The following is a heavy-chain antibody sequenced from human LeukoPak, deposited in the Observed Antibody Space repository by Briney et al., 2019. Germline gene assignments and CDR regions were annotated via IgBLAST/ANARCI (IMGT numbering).Heavy chain of an antibody. D-gene: IGHD3-3*01. CDR3: ARGLPVWSGYHYFDY. CDR2: IYYSGNT. CDR1: GGSISSSSYS. V-gene: IGHV4-39*01. Sequence: SETLSLTCTVSGGSISSSSYSWDWIRQPPGKGLEWIGSIYYSGNTYYNPSFKSRVTISVDTSKSQFSLNLNSVTAADTAVYYCARGLPVWSGYHYFDYWGQGTLVTVSS. J-gene: IGHJ4*02.